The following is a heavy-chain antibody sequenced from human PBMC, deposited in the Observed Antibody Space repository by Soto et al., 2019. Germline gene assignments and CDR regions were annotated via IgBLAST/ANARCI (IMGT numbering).Heavy chain of an antibody. Sequence: QVQLQESGPGLVKPSGTLSLTCTVSGGSISSYYWSWIRQPPGKGLEWIGYIYSSGSTNYNPSLKSRVTISVDTSKNQFSLKMSSVTAADTAVYYCARVGDYGDYYYYYMDVWGKGTTVTVSS. V-gene: IGHV4-59*08. CDR2: IYSSGST. D-gene: IGHD4-17*01. J-gene: IGHJ6*03. CDR1: GGSISSYY. CDR3: ARVGDYGDYYYYYMDV.